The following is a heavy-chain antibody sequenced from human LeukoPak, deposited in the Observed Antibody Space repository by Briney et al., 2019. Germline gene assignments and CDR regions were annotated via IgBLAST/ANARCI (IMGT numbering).Heavy chain of an antibody. Sequence: SVKVSCKASGGTFSSYAISWVRQAPGQGLEWMGGIIPIFGTANYAQKFQGRVTITADKSTSTAYMELSSLKAEDTAVYYCARGGYCSGCSCYSGAFDIWGQGTMVNVSS. CDR2: IIPIFGTA. J-gene: IGHJ3*02. CDR3: ARGGYCSGCSCYSGAFDI. V-gene: IGHV1-69*06. D-gene: IGHD2-15*01. CDR1: GGTFSSYA.